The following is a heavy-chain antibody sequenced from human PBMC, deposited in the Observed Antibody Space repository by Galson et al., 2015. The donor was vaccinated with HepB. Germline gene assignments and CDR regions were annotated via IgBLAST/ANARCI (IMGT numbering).Heavy chain of an antibody. Sequence: SVKVSCKASGYTFTSYGISWVRQAPGQGLEWMGWISAYNGNTNYAQKLQGRVTMTTDTSTSTAYMELRSLRSDDTAVYYCARDHTSFGVVITSFDYWGQGTLVTVSS. CDR1: GYTFTSYG. CDR3: ARDHTSFGVVITSFDY. V-gene: IGHV1-18*04. J-gene: IGHJ4*02. D-gene: IGHD3-3*01. CDR2: ISAYNGNT.